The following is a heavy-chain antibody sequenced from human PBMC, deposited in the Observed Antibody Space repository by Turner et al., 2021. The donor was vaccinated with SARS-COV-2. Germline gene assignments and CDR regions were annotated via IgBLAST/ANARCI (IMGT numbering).Heavy chain of an antibody. Sequence: EVQLVESGGGLVKPGGSLRLSCAASGITFSSYSMNWVRQAPGKGLEWVSSITSSDTYYADSVKGRFTISRDNAKNSLYLQMNSLRAEDTAVYYCVRDKDSSDYYYWGQGTLVTVSS. CDR1: GITFSSYS. D-gene: IGHD3-22*01. CDR2: ITSSDT. CDR3: VRDKDSSDYYY. J-gene: IGHJ4*02. V-gene: IGHV3-21*01.